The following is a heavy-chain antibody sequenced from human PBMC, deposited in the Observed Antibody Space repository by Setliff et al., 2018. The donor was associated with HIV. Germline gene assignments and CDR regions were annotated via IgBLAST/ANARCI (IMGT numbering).Heavy chain of an antibody. D-gene: IGHD2-15*01. J-gene: IGHJ6*03. CDR2: IIPIFGTA. CDR3: ARGVVVAGVHYYNMDV. CDR1: GGTFSSYA. Sequence: SVKVSCKASGGTFSSYAISWVRQAPGQGLEWMGGIIPIFGTANYAQKFQGRVTITADESTSTAYMELSSLRSEDTAVYYCARGVVVAGVHYYNMDVWGKGTTVTVSS. V-gene: IGHV1-69*13.